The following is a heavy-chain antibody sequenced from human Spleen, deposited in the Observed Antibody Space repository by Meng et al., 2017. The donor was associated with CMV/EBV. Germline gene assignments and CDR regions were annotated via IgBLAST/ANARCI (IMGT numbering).Heavy chain of an antibody. Sequence: GESLKISCAASGFTFSDYAMSWVRQAPGKGLEWVSSISSSSSYIYYVDSVKGRFTISRDNAKNSLYLQMNSLRAEDTAVYYCARDWGAHYDFWSGYYKALDYFDYWGQGTLVTVSS. CDR1: GFTFSDYA. CDR3: ARDWGAHYDFWSGYYKALDYFDY. V-gene: IGHV3-21*01. J-gene: IGHJ4*02. CDR2: ISSSSSYI. D-gene: IGHD3-3*01.